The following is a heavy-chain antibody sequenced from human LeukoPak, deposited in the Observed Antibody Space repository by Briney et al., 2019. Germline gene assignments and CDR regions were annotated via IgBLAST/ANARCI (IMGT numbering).Heavy chain of an antibody. Sequence: SETLSLTCTVSGGSISSSSYYWGWVRQPPGKGLEWIGEIHHDGRINYNPSLKSRVTLSVDKSKNQFSLRLNSVTAADTAMYYCARSHDHLWGNYPDYWGQGTLVTVSS. CDR1: GGSISSSSYY. CDR2: IHHDGRI. J-gene: IGHJ4*02. V-gene: IGHV4-39*07. D-gene: IGHD3-16*02. CDR3: ARSHDHLWGNYPDY.